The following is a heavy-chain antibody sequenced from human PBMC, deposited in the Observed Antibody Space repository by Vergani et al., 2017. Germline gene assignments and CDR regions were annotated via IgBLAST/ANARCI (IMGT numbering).Heavy chain of an antibody. CDR3: AKFDTYYYDSSGYYEG. J-gene: IGHJ4*02. D-gene: IGHD3-22*01. Sequence: EVQLLESGGGLVQPGGSLRLSCAASGFTFSSYAMSWVRQAPGKGLEWVSAISGSGGSTYYADSVKGRFTISRDNSKNTRYLQMNSLRAEDTAVYYCAKFDTYYYDSSGYYEGWGQGTLVTVSS. V-gene: IGHV3-23*01. CDR2: ISGSGGST. CDR1: GFTFSSYA.